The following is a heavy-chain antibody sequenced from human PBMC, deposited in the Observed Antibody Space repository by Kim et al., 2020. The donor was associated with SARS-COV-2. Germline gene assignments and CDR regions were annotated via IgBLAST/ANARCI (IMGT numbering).Heavy chain of an antibody. V-gene: IGHV4-59*01. CDR1: GGSISSYY. D-gene: IGHD3-3*01. J-gene: IGHJ5*02. CDR2: IYYSGST. CDR3: ARRAGDFWSSGWFDP. Sequence: SETLSLTCTVSGGSISSYYWSWIRQPPGKGLEWIGYIYYSGSTNYNPSLKSRVTISVDTSKNQFSLKLSSVTAADTAVYYCARRAGDFWSSGWFDPWGQGTLVTVSS.